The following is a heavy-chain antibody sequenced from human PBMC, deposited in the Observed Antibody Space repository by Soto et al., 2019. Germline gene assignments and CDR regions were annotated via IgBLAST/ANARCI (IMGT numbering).Heavy chain of an antibody. V-gene: IGHV4-61*01. CDR1: GASVNSENYY. Sequence: PSETLSLTCTVSGASVNSENYYWSWIRQPPGKGLEWIGYVYYSGSTNYNPSLKSRVTISVDTSKNQFYLKMSSVTAADTDVYYCERGPPRYCSGGSGPLYYWGQGTLVTVSS. D-gene: IGHD2-15*01. J-gene: IGHJ4*02. CDR3: ERGPPRYCSGGSGPLYY. CDR2: VYYSGST.